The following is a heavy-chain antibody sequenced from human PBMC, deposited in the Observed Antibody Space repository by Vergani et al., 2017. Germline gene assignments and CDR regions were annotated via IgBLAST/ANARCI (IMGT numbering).Heavy chain of an antibody. CDR1: GFTFSSYG. D-gene: IGHD6-6*01. CDR2: ISYDGSNK. V-gene: IGHV3-30*18. J-gene: IGHJ4*02. CDR3: AKDNIAARREPRYYFDY. Sequence: QVQLVESGGGVVQPGRSLRLSCAASGFTFSSYGMHWVRQAPGKGLEWVAVISYDGSNKYYADSVKGRFTISRDNSKNTLYLQMNSLRAEDTAVYYCAKDNIAARREPRYYFDYWGQGTLVTVSS.